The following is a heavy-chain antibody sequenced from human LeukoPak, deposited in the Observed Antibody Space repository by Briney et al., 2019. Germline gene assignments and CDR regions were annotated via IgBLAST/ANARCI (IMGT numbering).Heavy chain of an antibody. CDR1: GFTFNSYW. J-gene: IGHJ6*02. CDR2: INSDGSST. D-gene: IGHD3-3*01. Sequence: GGSLRLSCAASGFTFNSYWMHWVRQAPGKGLVWVSRINSDGSSTSYADSVKGRFTISRDNAKNTLYLQMNSLRAEDTAVYYCARVPYYDFWSGYYTDPYYYGMDVWGQGTTVTVSS. CDR3: ARVPYYDFWSGYYTDPYYYGMDV. V-gene: IGHV3-74*01.